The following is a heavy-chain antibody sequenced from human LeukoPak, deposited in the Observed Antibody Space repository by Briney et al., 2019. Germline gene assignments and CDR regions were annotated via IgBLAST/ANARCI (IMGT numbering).Heavy chain of an antibody. CDR3: ARQVSSWKYYFDY. CDR2: IRYDGSNK. Sequence: GGSLRLSCAASGFTFSSYGMHWVRQAPGKGLEWVAFIRYDGSNKYYADSVKGRFTISRDNSKNTLYLQMNSLRAEDTAVYYCARQVSSWKYYFDYWGQGTLVTVSS. D-gene: IGHD6-13*01. V-gene: IGHV3-30*02. J-gene: IGHJ4*02. CDR1: GFTFSSYG.